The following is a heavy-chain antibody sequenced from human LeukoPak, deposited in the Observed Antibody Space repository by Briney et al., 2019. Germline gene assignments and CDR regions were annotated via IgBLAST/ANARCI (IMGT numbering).Heavy chain of an antibody. CDR1: GGSFSGYY. Sequence: PSETLSLTCAVYGGSFSGYYWSWIRQPPGKGLEWIGEINHSGSTNYNPSLKSRVTISVDTSKNQFSLKLSSVTAADTAVYYCARGGVGYNYSLRSWGQGTLVTVSS. J-gene: IGHJ5*02. D-gene: IGHD5-24*01. CDR2: INHSGST. V-gene: IGHV4-34*01. CDR3: ARGGVGYNYSLRS.